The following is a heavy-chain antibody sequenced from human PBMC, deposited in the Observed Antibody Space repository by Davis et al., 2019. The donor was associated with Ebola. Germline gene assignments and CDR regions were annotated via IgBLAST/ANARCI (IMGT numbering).Heavy chain of an antibody. CDR3: ARVSWGFIDY. CDR1: GDSISSSNL. CDR2: TYQSGST. J-gene: IGHJ4*02. D-gene: IGHD3-10*01. Sequence: SETLSLTCTVSGDSISSSNLWSWVRQPPGKGLEWIGETYQSGSTYYNPSLKSRVTISVDKSKNQFSLKLSSVTAADTAVYYCARVSWGFIDYWGQGTLVTVSS. V-gene: IGHV4-4*02.